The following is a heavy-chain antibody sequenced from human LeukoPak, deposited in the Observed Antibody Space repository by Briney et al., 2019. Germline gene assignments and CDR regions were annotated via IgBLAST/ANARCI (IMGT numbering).Heavy chain of an antibody. CDR2: IYSGGST. D-gene: IGHD3-22*01. V-gene: IGHV3-NL1*01. Sequence: PGGSLRLSCAASGFTFSSYGMHWVRQAPGKGLEWVSVIYSGGSTFYADSVKGRFTISRDNSKNTLYLQMNSLRAEDTAVYYCARDLYYDSSGHYYHDYWGQGTLVTVSS. J-gene: IGHJ4*02. CDR3: ARDLYYDSSGHYYHDY. CDR1: GFTFSSYG.